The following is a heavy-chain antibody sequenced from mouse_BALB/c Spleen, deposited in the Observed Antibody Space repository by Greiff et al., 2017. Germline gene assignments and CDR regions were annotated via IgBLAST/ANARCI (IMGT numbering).Heavy chain of an antibody. CDR1: GFSLTSYG. J-gene: IGHJ4*01. D-gene: IGHD2-3*01. Sequence: QVHVKQSGPGLVQPSQSLSITCTVSGFSLTSYGVHWVRQSPGKGLEWLGVIWSGGSTDYNAAFISRLSISKDNSKSQVFFKMNSLQANDTAIYYCARIRWLPHYYAMDYWGQGTSVTVSS. V-gene: IGHV2-2*02. CDR3: ARIRWLPHYYAMDY. CDR2: IWSGGST.